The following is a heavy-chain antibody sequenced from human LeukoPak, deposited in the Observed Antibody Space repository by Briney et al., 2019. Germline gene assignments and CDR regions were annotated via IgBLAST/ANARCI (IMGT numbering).Heavy chain of an antibody. Sequence: KPGRSLRLSCAASGFTFSSYSMNWVRQAPGKGLEWVSSISSSSSYIYYADSVKGRFTISRDNAKNSLYLQMNSLRAEDTAVYYCARGTLAAAGDGFDYWGQGTLVTVSS. CDR3: ARGTLAAAGDGFDY. D-gene: IGHD6-13*01. CDR1: GFTFSSYS. V-gene: IGHV3-21*01. J-gene: IGHJ4*02. CDR2: ISSSSSYI.